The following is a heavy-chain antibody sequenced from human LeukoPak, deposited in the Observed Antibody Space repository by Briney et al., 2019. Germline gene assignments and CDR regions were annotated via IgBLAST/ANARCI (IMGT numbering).Heavy chain of an antibody. Sequence: ASVKVSCKASGYTFTGYYMHWVRQAPGQGLEWMGWINPNSGGTNYAQKFQGRVTMTSDTSISTAYMELSRLRSDDTAVYYCARDLSQLDYGMDVWGQGTTVTVSS. J-gene: IGHJ6*02. V-gene: IGHV1-2*02. CDR1: GYTFTGYY. D-gene: IGHD2-2*01. CDR2: INPNSGGT. CDR3: ARDLSQLDYGMDV.